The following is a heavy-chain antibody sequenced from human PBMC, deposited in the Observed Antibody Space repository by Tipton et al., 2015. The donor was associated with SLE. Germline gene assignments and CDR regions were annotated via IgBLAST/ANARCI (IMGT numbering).Heavy chain of an antibody. V-gene: IGHV3-7*01. CDR3: ARDRVGIAVAGMDY. Sequence: GSLRLSCAASGFTFSSYWMSWVRQAPGKGLEWVANIKQDGSEKYYVDSVKGRFTISRDNAKNSLYLQMNSLRAEDTAVYYCARDRVGIAVAGMDYWGQGTLVTVSS. CDR1: GFTFSSYW. CDR2: IKQDGSEK. D-gene: IGHD6-19*01. J-gene: IGHJ4*02.